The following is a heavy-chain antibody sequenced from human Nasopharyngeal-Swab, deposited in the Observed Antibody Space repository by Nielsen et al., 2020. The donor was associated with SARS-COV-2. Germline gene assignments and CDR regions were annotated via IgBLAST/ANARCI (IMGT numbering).Heavy chain of an antibody. J-gene: IGHJ4*02. D-gene: IGHD4-23*01. CDR3: AKDLAERWGFEF. V-gene: IGHV3-30*18. CDR2: ISTDGKRK. Sequence: VRQAPGKGLEWVALISTDGKRKYYADSVKGRFTVSRDNFQNTLYLQMNSLRGEDTAVYYCAKDLAERWGFEFWGQGALVTVSS.